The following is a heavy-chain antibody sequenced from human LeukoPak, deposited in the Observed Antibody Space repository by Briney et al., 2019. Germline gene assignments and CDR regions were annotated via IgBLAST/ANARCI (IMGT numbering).Heavy chain of an antibody. D-gene: IGHD6-19*01. CDR3: ARTNSSGWARDAFDI. Sequence: GGSLRLSCAASGFTFSSYSMNWVRQAPGKGLEWVSSTSSSSSYIYYADSVKGRFTISRDNAKNSLYLQMNSLRAEDTAVYYCARTNSSGWARDAFDIWGQGTMVTVSS. J-gene: IGHJ3*02. CDR2: TSSSSSYI. V-gene: IGHV3-21*01. CDR1: GFTFSSYS.